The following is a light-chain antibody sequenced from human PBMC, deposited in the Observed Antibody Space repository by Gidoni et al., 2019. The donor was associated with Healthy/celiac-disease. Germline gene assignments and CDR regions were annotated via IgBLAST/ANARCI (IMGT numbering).Light chain of an antibody. V-gene: IGKV3-20*01. CDR3: QQYGSSPWT. CDR1: QSVSSSY. CDR2: GAS. J-gene: IGKJ1*01. Sequence: ELVLTQSPGTLSLSPGERATLSCRASQSVSSSYLAWYQQKPGQAPRLLIYGASSRATGLPDRFSGSGSGTDFTLTISRLEPEDFAVYYCQQYGSSPWTFGQGTKVEIK.